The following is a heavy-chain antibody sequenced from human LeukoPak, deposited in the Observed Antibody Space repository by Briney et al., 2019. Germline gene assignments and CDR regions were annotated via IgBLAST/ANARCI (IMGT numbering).Heavy chain of an antibody. CDR1: GGSFSGYY. Sequence: PSETLSLTCAVYGGSFSGYYWNWIRQAPGKGLEWIGEINHSGRTNFNPSLKSRVTISVDTSKNQFSLKLSSVTAADTAVFYCARGRPRSLIVGTTRRSRAFDIWGQGTMVTVSS. J-gene: IGHJ3*02. D-gene: IGHD1-26*01. CDR2: INHSGRT. CDR3: ARGRPRSLIVGTTRRSRAFDI. V-gene: IGHV4-34*01.